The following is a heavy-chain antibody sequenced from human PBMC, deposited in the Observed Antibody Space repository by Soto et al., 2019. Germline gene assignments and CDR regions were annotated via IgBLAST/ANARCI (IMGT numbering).Heavy chain of an antibody. D-gene: IGHD6-6*01. J-gene: IGHJ6*02. CDR1: GGTFSSYA. V-gene: IGHV1-69*01. CDR2: IIPLLNTP. CDR3: ARESSSTNYYYYGMDV. Sequence: QVQLVQSGAEVKKPGSSVKVSCRASGGTFSSYAVSWVRQAPGQGLEWMGVIIPLLNTPKYVEKFQARVTITADASATTAYLELSSLTSEDTAVYYCARESSSTNYYYYGMDVWGQGTTVTVSS.